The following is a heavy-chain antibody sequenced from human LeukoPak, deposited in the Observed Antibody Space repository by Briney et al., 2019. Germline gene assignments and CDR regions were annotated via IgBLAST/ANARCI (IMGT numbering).Heavy chain of an antibody. Sequence: GGSLRLSCAASGFTFDDYGMSWVRQAPGKGLEWVSGINWNGGSTGYADSVKGRFTISRDNAKNSLYLQMNSLRDDDTAVYYCAKGGSSWSEFDYWGQGTLVTVSS. D-gene: IGHD6-13*01. V-gene: IGHV3-20*04. J-gene: IGHJ4*02. CDR1: GFTFDDYG. CDR2: INWNGGST. CDR3: AKGGSSWSEFDY.